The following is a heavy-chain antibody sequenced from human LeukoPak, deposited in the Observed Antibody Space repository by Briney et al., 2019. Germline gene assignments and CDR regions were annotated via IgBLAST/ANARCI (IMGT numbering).Heavy chain of an antibody. CDR2: IYHSGST. D-gene: IGHD3-10*01. CDR3: ARRRITMVRGEGWFDP. J-gene: IGHJ5*02. V-gene: IGHV4-38-2*01. Sequence: SETLSLTCAVSGYSISSGYYWGWIRQPPGKGLEWIGSIYHSGSTYYNPSLKSRVTISVDTSKSQFSLKLSSVTAADTAVYYCARRRITMVRGEGWFDPWGQGTLVTVSS. CDR1: GYSISSGYY.